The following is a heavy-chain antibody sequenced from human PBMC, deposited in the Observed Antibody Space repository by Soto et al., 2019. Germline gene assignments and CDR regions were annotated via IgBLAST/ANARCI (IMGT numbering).Heavy chain of an antibody. Sequence: EVQLLESGGGLVQPGGSLRLSCAASGFAFSSYAMSWVRQAPGKGLEWVSAISGSGGSTYYADSVKGRFTISRDNSKNTLYLQMNSLRAEDTAVYYCAKKGCTNGVCYDDAFDIWGQGTMVTVSS. CDR3: AKKGCTNGVCYDDAFDI. J-gene: IGHJ3*02. CDR2: ISGSGGST. D-gene: IGHD2-8*01. CDR1: GFAFSSYA. V-gene: IGHV3-23*01.